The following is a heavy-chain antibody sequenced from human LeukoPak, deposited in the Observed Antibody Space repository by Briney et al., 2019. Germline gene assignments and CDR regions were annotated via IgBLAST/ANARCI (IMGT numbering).Heavy chain of an antibody. CDR1: GGTFSSYA. CDR3: ARGGGDYPPSVGYYYYMDV. CDR2: IIPIFGTA. V-gene: IGHV1-69*06. D-gene: IGHD4-17*01. J-gene: IGHJ6*03. Sequence: SVKVSCKASGGTFSSYAISWVRQAPGQGLEWMGGIIPIFGTANYAQKFQGRVTITADKSTSTAYMELSSLRSEDTAVYYCARGGGDYPPSVGYYYYMDVWGKGTTVTVSS.